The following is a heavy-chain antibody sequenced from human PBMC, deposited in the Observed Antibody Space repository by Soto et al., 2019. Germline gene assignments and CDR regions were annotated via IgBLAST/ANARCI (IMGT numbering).Heavy chain of an antibody. V-gene: IGHV4-59*01. Sequence: SETLSLTCTVSGGSICSYYWSWIRQPTGKGMEWIGYIYYSGSTNYNPSLKSRVTISVDTSKNQFSLKLSSVTAADTALYYCARWMGGLLWFGANYYYGMAVWRQVTTVT. CDR3: ARWMGGLLWFGANYYYGMAV. CDR1: GGSICSYY. J-gene: IGHJ6*02. CDR2: IYYSGST. D-gene: IGHD3-10*01.